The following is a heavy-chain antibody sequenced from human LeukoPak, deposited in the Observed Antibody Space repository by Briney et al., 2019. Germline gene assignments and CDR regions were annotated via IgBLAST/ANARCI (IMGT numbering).Heavy chain of an antibody. V-gene: IGHV3-66*01. J-gene: IGHJ4*02. CDR2: IYSGGST. CDR1: GFTVSSNY. Sequence: GGSLRPSCAASGFTVSSNYMSWVRQAPGKGLEWVSVIYSGGSTYYADSVKGRFTISRDNSKNTLYLQMNSLRAEDTAVYYCAREGIAAAGFDYWGQGTLVTVSS. CDR3: AREGIAAAGFDY. D-gene: IGHD6-13*01.